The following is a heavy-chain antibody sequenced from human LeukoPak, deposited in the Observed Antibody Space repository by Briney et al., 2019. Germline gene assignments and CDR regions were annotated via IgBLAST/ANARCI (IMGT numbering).Heavy chain of an antibody. Sequence: PSETLSLTCAVSGYSISSGYYWGWIRQPPGKGVEGIGSIYHSGSTYYNPSLKSRVTISVDTSKNQFSLKLSSVTAADTAVYYCASSSNWFDPWGQGTLVTVYS. CDR3: ASSSNWFDP. J-gene: IGHJ5*02. CDR2: IYHSGST. CDR1: GYSISSGYY. V-gene: IGHV4-38-2*01. D-gene: IGHD6-6*01.